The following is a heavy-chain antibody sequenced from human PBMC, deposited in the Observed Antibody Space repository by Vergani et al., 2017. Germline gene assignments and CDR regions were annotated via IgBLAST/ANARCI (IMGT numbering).Heavy chain of an antibody. CDR1: GFTFDDYA. Sequence: EVQLLESGGGLVQPGGSLRLSCAASGFTFDDYAMHWVRQAPGKGLEWVSGISWNSGKIDYADSVKGRFIISRDNVKNSLYLQMNSLRAEDTALYYCAKDRGVSNYYYMDVWGKGTTVTVSS. D-gene: IGHD3-10*01. CDR2: ISWNSGKI. V-gene: IGHV3-9*01. CDR3: AKDRGVSNYYYMDV. J-gene: IGHJ6*03.